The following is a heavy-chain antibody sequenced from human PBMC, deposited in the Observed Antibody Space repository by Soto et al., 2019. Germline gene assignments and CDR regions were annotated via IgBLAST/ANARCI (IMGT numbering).Heavy chain of an antibody. V-gene: IGHV3-53*01. CDR1: GFSVGSNY. Sequence: GESRNISCAASGFSVGSNYMSWARQAPGKGLEYVSAIYSDGDMYYADSVKGRFTISRDNSQNTLHLQMNSLRVEDTAVYYCARAQCWSGVSCSNEYWAHGTMLTVSS. CDR2: IYSDGDM. D-gene: IGHD2-15*01. J-gene: IGHJ4*01. CDR3: ARAQCWSGVSCSNEY.